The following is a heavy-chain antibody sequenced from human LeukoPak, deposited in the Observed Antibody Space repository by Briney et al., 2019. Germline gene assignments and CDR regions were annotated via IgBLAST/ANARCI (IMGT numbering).Heavy chain of an antibody. D-gene: IGHD6-6*01. V-gene: IGHV4-34*01. Sequence: SETLSLTCAVYGGSFSGYYWSWIRQSPGKGLEWIGEINHSGSTNYNSSLKGRVTMSVDTSKNQFSLKLRSVTAADTAVYYCARRRQYDSSLFWNFDLWGRGTLVTISS. CDR1: GGSFSGYY. CDR2: INHSGST. CDR3: ARRRQYDSSLFWNFDL. J-gene: IGHJ2*01.